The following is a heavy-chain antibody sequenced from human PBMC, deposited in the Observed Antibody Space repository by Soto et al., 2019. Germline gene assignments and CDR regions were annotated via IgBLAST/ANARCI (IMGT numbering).Heavy chain of an antibody. CDR3: ARGIVLMVYAVFDY. J-gene: IGHJ4*02. CDR1: GGSIGTYH. V-gene: IGHV4-59*12. CDR2: IDHSGYT. Sequence: SETLSLTCVVSGGSIGTYHWSWIRQPPGKGLEWIGYIDHSGYTNYNPSLKSRVTMSVDTSKNQFSLNLNSVTAADTAVYYCARGIVLMVYAVFDYWGQGTLVTVSS. D-gene: IGHD2-8*01.